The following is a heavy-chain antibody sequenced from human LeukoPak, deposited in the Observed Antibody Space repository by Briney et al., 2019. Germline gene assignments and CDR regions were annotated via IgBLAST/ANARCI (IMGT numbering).Heavy chain of an antibody. J-gene: IGHJ4*02. D-gene: IGHD2/OR15-2a*01. Sequence: SETLSLTCTVSGGSISSSSYYWGWIRQPPGKGLEWIGSIYYSGSTYYNPSLKSRVTISVDTSKNQFSLKLSSVTAADTAVYYCARVVWDYFPDYWGQGTLVTVSS. CDR2: IYYSGST. V-gene: IGHV4-39*01. CDR1: GGSISSSSYY. CDR3: ARVVWDYFPDY.